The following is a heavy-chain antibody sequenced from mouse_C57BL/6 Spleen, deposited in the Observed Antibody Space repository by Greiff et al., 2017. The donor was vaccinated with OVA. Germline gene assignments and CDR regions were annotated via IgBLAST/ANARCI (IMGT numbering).Heavy chain of an antibody. V-gene: IGHV5-4*01. CDR1: GFTFSSYA. CDR2: ISDGGSYT. CDR3: ARERVYYDYPFAY. D-gene: IGHD2-4*01. J-gene: IGHJ3*01. Sequence: EVKLVESGGGLVKPGGSLKLSCAASGFTFSSYAMSWVRQTPEKRLEWVATISDGGSYTYSPDNVKGRFTISRDNAKNNLYLQMSHLKSEDTAMYYCARERVYYDYPFAYWGQGTLVTVSA.